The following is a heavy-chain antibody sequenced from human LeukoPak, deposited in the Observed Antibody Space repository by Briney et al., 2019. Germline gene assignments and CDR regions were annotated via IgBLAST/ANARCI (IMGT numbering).Heavy chain of an antibody. D-gene: IGHD4-17*01. CDR3: AKTHGDPDFDY. CDR1: GITFSSYA. V-gene: IGHV3-23*01. Sequence: GGSLRLSCAASGITFSSYAMSWVRQAPGRGLEWVSVISGSGGSTYYADSVKGRFTISRDNSKNTLYLQMNNLRAEDTAVYYCAKTHGDPDFDYWGQGTLVTVSS. CDR2: ISGSGGST. J-gene: IGHJ4*02.